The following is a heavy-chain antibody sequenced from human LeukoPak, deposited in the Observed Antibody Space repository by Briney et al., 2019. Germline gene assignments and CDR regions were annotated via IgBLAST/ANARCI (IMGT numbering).Heavy chain of an antibody. CDR1: GFTFSSYE. V-gene: IGHV3-48*03. J-gene: IGHJ4*02. Sequence: GGSLRLSCAASGFTFSSYEMNWVRQAPGKGLEWVSYISSSGSTIYYADSVKGRFTISRDNAKNSLYLQMNSLRAEDTAVYYCARDFGSEWELLGHDFDYWGQGTLVTVSS. D-gene: IGHD1-26*01. CDR3: ARDFGSEWELLGHDFDY. CDR2: ISSSGSTI.